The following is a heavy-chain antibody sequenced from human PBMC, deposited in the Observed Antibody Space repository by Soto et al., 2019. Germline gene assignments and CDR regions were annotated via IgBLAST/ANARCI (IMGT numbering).Heavy chain of an antibody. CDR3: ARGVVVTAKYYYYYYGMDV. CDR2: INPNSGGT. Sequence: ASVKVSCKASGYTFTGYYMHWVRQAPGQGLEWMGWINPNSGGTNHAQKFQGRVTMTRDTSISTAYMELSRLRSDDTAVYYCARGVVVTAKYYYYYYGMDVWGQGTTVTVSS. J-gene: IGHJ6*02. V-gene: IGHV1-2*02. CDR1: GYTFTGYY. D-gene: IGHD2-21*02.